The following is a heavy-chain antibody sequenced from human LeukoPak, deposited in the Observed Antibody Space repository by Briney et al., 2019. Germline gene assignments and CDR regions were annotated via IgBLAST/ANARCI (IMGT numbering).Heavy chain of an antibody. Sequence: QPGRSLRLSCAASGFTFSSYGMHWVRQAPGKGLEWVALIWYDGSDKYYADSVKGRFTISRDNTKNTLYLQMNSLRAEDTAVYYCARGIFSWDYWGQGTLVTVSS. CDR3: ARGIFSWDY. D-gene: IGHD2-21*01. V-gene: IGHV3-33*01. CDR2: IWYDGSDK. CDR1: GFTFSSYG. J-gene: IGHJ4*02.